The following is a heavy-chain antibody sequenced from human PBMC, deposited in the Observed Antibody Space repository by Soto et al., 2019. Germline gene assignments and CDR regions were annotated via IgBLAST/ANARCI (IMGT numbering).Heavy chain of an antibody. CDR3: ARGGMQQLAFFDY. V-gene: IGHV4-34*01. CDR2: INHSGST. Sequence: QVQLQQWGAGLLKPSETLSLTCAVYGGSFRGYYWSWIRQPPGKGLEWIGEINHSGSTNYNPSLKSRVTISVDTSKNQFSLKLSSVTAADTAVYYCARGGMQQLAFFDYWGQGTLVTVSS. J-gene: IGHJ4*02. D-gene: IGHD6-13*01. CDR1: GGSFRGYY.